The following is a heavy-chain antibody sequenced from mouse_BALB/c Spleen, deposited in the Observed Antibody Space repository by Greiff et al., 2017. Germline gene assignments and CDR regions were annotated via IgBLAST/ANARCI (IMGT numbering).Heavy chain of an antibody. CDR2: IYPGDGDT. CDR3: ARYGNYLYYFDY. Sequence: QVQLKESGAELARPGASVKLSCKASGYTFTSYWMQWVKQRPGQGLEWIGAIYPGDGDTRYTQKFKGKATLTADKSSSTAYMQLSSLASEDSAVYFCARYGNYLYYFDYWGQGTTLTVSS. CDR1: GYTFTSYW. D-gene: IGHD2-1*01. J-gene: IGHJ2*01. V-gene: IGHV1-87*01.